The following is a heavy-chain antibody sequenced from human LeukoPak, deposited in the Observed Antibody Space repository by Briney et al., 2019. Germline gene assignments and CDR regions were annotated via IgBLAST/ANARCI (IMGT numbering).Heavy chain of an antibody. V-gene: IGHV3-7*01. D-gene: IGHD4-17*01. CDR2: IKQDGSEK. CDR3: ARVRYGDYAYFDY. Sequence: SGGSLRLSCAAPGFTFSSYWMSWVRQAPGKGLEWVANIKQDGSEKYYVDSVKGRFTISRDNAKNSLYLQMNSLRAEDTAVYYCARVRYGDYAYFDYWGQGTLVTVSS. J-gene: IGHJ4*02. CDR1: GFTFSSYW.